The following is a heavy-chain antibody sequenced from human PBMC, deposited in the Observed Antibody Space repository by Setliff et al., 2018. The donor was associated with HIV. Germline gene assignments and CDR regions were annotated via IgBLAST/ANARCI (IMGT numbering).Heavy chain of an antibody. D-gene: IGHD3-10*01. CDR3: ARSGDFYGSGSFRTLDY. CDR2: IYYSGNT. CDR1: GGSITSGSYY. V-gene: IGHV4-31*03. J-gene: IGHJ4*02. Sequence: PSETLSLTCTVSGGSITSGSYYWNWIRKHPGKGLEWIGYIYYSGNTYYNPSLKSRVIISIDTSMNQFSLKVSSMAAADTAMYYCARSGDFYGSGSFRTLDYWGQGTLVTVSS.